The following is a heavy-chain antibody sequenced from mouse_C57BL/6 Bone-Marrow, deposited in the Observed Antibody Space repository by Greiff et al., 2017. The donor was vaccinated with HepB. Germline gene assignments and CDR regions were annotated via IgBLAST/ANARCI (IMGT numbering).Heavy chain of an antibody. D-gene: IGHD2-4*01. CDR2: ISSGSSTI. CDR3: ARVYDYEGAWFAY. CDR1: GFTFSDYG. J-gene: IGHJ3*01. Sequence: EVMLVESGGGLVKPGGSLKLSCAASGFTFSDYGMHWVRQAPEKGLEWVAYISSGSSTIYYADTVKGRFTISRDNAKNTLFLQMTSLRSEDTAMYYCARVYDYEGAWFAYWGQGTLVTVSA. V-gene: IGHV5-17*01.